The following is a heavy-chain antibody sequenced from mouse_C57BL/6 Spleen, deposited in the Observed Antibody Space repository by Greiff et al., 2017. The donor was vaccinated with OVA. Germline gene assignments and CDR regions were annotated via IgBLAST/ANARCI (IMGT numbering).Heavy chain of an antibody. V-gene: IGHV1-52*01. D-gene: IGHD1-1*01. CDR1: GYTFTSYW. CDR3: ARYSGSSFFDY. J-gene: IGHJ2*01. CDR2: IDTSDSET. Sequence: VQLQQPGAELVRPGSSVKLSCKASGYTFTSYWMHWVKQRPIQGLEWIGNIDTSDSETHYNQKFKDKATLTVDKSSSTAYMQLSSLTSEGSAVYYCARYSGSSFFDYWGQGTTLTVSS.